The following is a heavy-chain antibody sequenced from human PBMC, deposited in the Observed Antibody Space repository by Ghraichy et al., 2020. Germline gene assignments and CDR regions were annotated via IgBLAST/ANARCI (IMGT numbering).Heavy chain of an antibody. D-gene: IGHD3-10*01. CDR2: IKQDGSEK. CDR1: GFTFSDYW. Sequence: GGSLRLSCAASGFTFSDYWMIWVRQVPGKGLEWVANIKQDGSEKYYVDSVKGRFTISRDNAKNSLYLQMNSLRAADTAVYYCAKTYYYGSGSADYWGQGTLVTVSS. CDR3: AKTYYYGSGSADY. J-gene: IGHJ4*02. V-gene: IGHV3-7*01.